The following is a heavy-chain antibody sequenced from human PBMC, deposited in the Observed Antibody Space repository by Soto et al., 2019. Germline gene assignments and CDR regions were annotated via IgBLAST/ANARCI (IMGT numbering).Heavy chain of an antibody. D-gene: IGHD6-19*01. CDR2: TYYRSKWYN. Sequence: QVQLQQSGPGLVKPSQTLSLTCAISGDSVSSNSAAWNWIRQSPSRALEWLGRTYYRSKWYNDYEVSVNSRIAISPNKSHSQFSLHLNYVTPEGTAVCYGARGLAGTGFVYLGQGPLV. J-gene: IGHJ4*02. CDR3: ARGLAGTGFVY. CDR1: GDSVSSNSAA. V-gene: IGHV6-1*01.